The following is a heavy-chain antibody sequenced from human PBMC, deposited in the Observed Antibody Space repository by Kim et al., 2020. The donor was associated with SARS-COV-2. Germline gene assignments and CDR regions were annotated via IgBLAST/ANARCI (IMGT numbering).Heavy chain of an antibody. D-gene: IGHD3-10*01. CDR3: ATHVGRTMVRGLSFDY. CDR1: GFTFSSYA. V-gene: IGHV3-23*01. CDR2: ISGSGGST. Sequence: GGSLRLSCAASGFTFSSYAMSWVRQAPGKGLEWVSAISGSGGSTYYADSVKGRFTISRDNSKNTLYLQMNSLRAEDTAVYYCATHVGRTMVRGLSFDYWGQGTLVTVSS. J-gene: IGHJ4*02.